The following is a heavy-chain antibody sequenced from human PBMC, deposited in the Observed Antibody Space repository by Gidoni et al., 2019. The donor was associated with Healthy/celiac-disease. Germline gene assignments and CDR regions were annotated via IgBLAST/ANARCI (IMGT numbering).Heavy chain of an antibody. D-gene: IGHD1-26*01. V-gene: IGHV3-9*01. CDR2: ISGNSGSI. CDR3: AYAGGQVGATFGGAFDI. CDR1: GFTFDDYA. Sequence: EVQLVESGGGLVQPGRSLRLSCAASGFTFDDYAMHWVRQAPGEGLEWVSGISGNSGSIGYADSVKGRFTISRDNAKNSLYLQMNSLRAEDTALYYCAYAGGQVGATFGGAFDIWGQGTMVTVSS. J-gene: IGHJ3*02.